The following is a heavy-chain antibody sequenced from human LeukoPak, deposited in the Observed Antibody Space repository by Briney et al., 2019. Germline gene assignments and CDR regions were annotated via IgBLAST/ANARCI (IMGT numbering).Heavy chain of an antibody. CDR1: GYTFTSYG. J-gene: IGHJ4*02. Sequence: ASVKVSCXASGYTFTSYGISWVRQAPGQGLEWMGWISAYNGNTNYAQKLQGRVTMTTDTSTSTPYMELRSLRSDDTAVYYCARYYDGSGYYEGYGAQGPLVTVP. D-gene: IGHD3-22*01. CDR3: ARYYDGSGYYEGY. V-gene: IGHV1-18*01. CDR2: ISAYNGNT.